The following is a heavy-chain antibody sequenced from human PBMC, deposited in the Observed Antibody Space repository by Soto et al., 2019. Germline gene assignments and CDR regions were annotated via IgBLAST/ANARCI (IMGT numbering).Heavy chain of an antibody. J-gene: IGHJ4*02. Sequence: QVQLQESGPGLVKPSGTLSLTCAVSGGSISSNNWWSWVRQPPGKGLEWIGEIYHSGGTYNSPSLMSLVTISVDKSNDQFSRKLSSVTAADTAVYYCAIGGEYFDFLTVRYLHYLDSLGQGSLVTVSS. CDR2: IYHSGGT. D-gene: IGHD3-9*01. CDR3: AIGGEYFDFLTVRYLHYLDS. CDR1: GGSISSNNW. V-gene: IGHV4-4*02.